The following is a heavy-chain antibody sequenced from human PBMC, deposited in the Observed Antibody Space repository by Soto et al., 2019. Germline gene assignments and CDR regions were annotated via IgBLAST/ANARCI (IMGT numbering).Heavy chain of an antibody. J-gene: IGHJ4*02. CDR2: ISDSGDST. Sequence: EVQLLESGGGLVQPGGSVRLSCAASGFTFSSYAMSWVRQAPGKGLEWVSGISDSGDSTYYADSVKGRFTISRDNSKNTLYLQMNSLRAEDTAVYYCAKVIVAVAGYFDYWGQGTLVTVSS. CDR3: AKVIVAVAGYFDY. CDR1: GFTFSSYA. V-gene: IGHV3-23*01. D-gene: IGHD6-19*01.